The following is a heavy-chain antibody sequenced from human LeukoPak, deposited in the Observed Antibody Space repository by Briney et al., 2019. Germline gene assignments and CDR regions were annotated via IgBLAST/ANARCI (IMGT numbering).Heavy chain of an antibody. D-gene: IGHD1-26*01. CDR2: IYSGGST. J-gene: IGHJ4*02. CDR1: GFTVSSNY. Sequence: PGGSLTLSCAASGFTVSSNYMIWVRPAPGKGLEWVSVIYSGGSTYYADSVKGRFTISRDNSKNTLYLQMNSLRAEDTAVYYCARGEWELLLDYWGQGTLVTVSS. CDR3: ARGEWELLLDY. V-gene: IGHV3-66*01.